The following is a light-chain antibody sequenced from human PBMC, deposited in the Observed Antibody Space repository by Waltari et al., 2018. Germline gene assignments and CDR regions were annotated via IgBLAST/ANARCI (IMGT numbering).Light chain of an antibody. Sequence: DIVMTQSPESLTVSLGERATVNCKSIQSLLYSSKNYLAWYQHKPGQPPKVRIYWASTRESGVPDRLSGSGSGTDFTLTISSLQAEDVAVYYCQQYYSPPQTFGQGTKVEIK. CDR1: QSLLYSSKNY. CDR3: QQYYSPPQT. CDR2: WAS. V-gene: IGKV4-1*01. J-gene: IGKJ1*01.